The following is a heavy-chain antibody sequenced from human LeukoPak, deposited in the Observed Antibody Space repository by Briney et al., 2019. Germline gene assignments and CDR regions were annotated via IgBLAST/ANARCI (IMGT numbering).Heavy chain of an antibody. CDR1: GGSFSGYY. J-gene: IGHJ4*02. D-gene: IGHD3-22*01. V-gene: IGHV4-34*01. CDR3: ARDLLYYYDSSGYSGDFDY. CDR2: INHSGST. Sequence: PSETLSLTCAVYGGSFSGYYWSWIRQPPGKGLEWIGEINHSGSTNYNPSLKSRVTISVDTSKNQFSLKLSSVTAADTAVYYCARDLLYYYDSSGYSGDFDYWGQGTLVTVSS.